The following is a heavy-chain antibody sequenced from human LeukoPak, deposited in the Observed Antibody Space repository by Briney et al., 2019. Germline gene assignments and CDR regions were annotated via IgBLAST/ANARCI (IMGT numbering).Heavy chain of an antibody. V-gene: IGHV1-18*01. J-gene: IGHJ3*02. CDR2: ISAYNGNT. CDR1: GYTFTSYA. D-gene: IGHD6-19*01. CDR3: ARGGYSSGWYSGRHAFDI. Sequence: ASVKVSCKASGYTFTSYAISWVRQAPGQGLEWMGWISAYNGNTNYAQKLQGRVTITRNTSISTAYMELSSLRSEDTAVYYCARGGYSSGWYSGRHAFDIWGQGTMVTVSS.